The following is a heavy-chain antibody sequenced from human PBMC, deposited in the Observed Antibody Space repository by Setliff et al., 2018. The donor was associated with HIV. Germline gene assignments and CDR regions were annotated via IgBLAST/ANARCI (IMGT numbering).Heavy chain of an antibody. J-gene: IGHJ4*02. CDR2: ISGSGGST. CDR1: GFSFSTYD. Sequence: GGSLRLSCAASGFSFSTYDMSWVRQAPGKGLEWVSAISGSGGSTYYADSVKGRFTISRDNFKNTLYLQMNSLRAEDTAVYYCAKTPLALVRGAQPYFDYWGQGTLVTVSS. D-gene: IGHD3-10*01. CDR3: AKTPLALVRGAQPYFDY. V-gene: IGHV3-23*01.